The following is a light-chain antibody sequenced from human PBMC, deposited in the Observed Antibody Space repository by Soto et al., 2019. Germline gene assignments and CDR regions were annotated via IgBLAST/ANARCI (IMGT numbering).Light chain of an antibody. CDR3: SSYTSSSTYV. Sequence: QSVLTQPASVSGSPGQSITISCTGTSNDVGGYNYVSWYQQDPGKAPKVMIYDVSNRPSGVSHRFSASKSGNTASLTISGLQADDEADCYCSSYTSSSTYVFGTGTKVTVL. J-gene: IGLJ1*01. CDR1: SNDVGGYNY. CDR2: DVS. V-gene: IGLV2-14*01.